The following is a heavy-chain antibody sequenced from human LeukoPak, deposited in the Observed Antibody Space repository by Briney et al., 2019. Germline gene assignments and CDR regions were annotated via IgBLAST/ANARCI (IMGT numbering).Heavy chain of an antibody. J-gene: IGHJ4*02. CDR2: IYTSGST. D-gene: IGHD2-15*01. CDR3: ARDGGHTGMMWIELDC. V-gene: IGHV4-4*07. Sequence: PSEPLSLTCTVSGGSISSYYWSWIRQPAGKGLEWIGRIYTSGSTNYNPSLKSRVTMSVDTSKNQFSLKLSSVTAADTAVYYCARDGGHTGMMWIELDCWGQGTLVTVSS. CDR1: GGSISSYY.